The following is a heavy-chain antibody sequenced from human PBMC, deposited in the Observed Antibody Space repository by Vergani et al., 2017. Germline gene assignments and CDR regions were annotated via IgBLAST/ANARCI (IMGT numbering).Heavy chain of an antibody. CDR3: ARGSFREYYFDY. V-gene: IGHV4-31*03. CDR2: IYYSGST. Sequence: QVQLQESGPGLVKPSQTLSLTCTVSGGSISSGGYYWSWIRQHPGKVLEWIGYIYYSGSTYYNPSLKSRVTISVDTSKNQFSLKLSSVTAADTAVYYCARGSFREYYFDYWSQGTLVTVSS. J-gene: IGHJ4*02. D-gene: IGHD1-26*01. CDR1: GGSISSGGYY.